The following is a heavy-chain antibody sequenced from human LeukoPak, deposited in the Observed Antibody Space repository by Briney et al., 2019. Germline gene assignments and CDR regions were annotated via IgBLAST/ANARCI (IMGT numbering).Heavy chain of an antibody. J-gene: IGHJ4*02. D-gene: IGHD2-2*01. CDR1: GGSLSGHY. V-gene: IGHV4-59*11. Sequence: SETLSLTCTVGGGSLSGHYWGWIRQPPGKGLELVGHIYYTGTTFYNPSLNSRVTITLDTSRNQFSLRLTSVIAANTAVYYCARFSWGCSTASCYLTNWGQGALVTVSS. CDR2: IYYTGTT. CDR3: ARFSWGCSTASCYLTN.